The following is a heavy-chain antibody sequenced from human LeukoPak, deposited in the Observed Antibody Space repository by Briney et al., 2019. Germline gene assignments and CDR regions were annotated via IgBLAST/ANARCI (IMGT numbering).Heavy chain of an antibody. V-gene: IGHV3-23*01. D-gene: IGHD2-15*01. Sequence: GGSLRLSCAASGFTFSSYAMSWVRQAPGKGLEWVSAISGSGGSTYYADSVKGRFTISRDNAQNSLYLQMNSLRAEDTAVYYCAREGRLRPSHIDYWGQGTLATVSS. CDR3: AREGRLRPSHIDY. J-gene: IGHJ4*02. CDR2: ISGSGGST. CDR1: GFTFSSYA.